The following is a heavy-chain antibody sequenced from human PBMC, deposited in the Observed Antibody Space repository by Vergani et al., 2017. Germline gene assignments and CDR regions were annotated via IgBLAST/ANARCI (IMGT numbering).Heavy chain of an antibody. CDR3: ARDRPRNEKYYYDSSGYPRNGMDV. CDR1: GFSFRNAW. Sequence: EVQLVESGGGIVKPGGSLRLSCVASGFSFRNAWMNWVRRTPGKGLEWVGRIKSTFDRGTTDYAAAVKGRFTISRDDSKNTLFLQMNGLKTEDTGVYYCARDRPRNEKYYYDSSGYPRNGMDVWGQGTTVTVSS. CDR2: IKSTFDRGTT. D-gene: IGHD3-22*01. V-gene: IGHV3-15*07. J-gene: IGHJ6*02.